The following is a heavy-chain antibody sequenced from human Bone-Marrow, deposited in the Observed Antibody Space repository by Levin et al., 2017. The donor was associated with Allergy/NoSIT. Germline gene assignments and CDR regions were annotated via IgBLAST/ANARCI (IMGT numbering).Heavy chain of an antibody. J-gene: IGHJ4*02. Sequence: GGSLRLSCAASGFTFGNHAMTWVRHAPGKGLEWVSTIRPNSERTYFADSVKGRFTVSRDDSMNMIYLQMNSLRVDDAAVCYCAREQGASGWYTVDFWGQGTLVTVSS. V-gene: IGHV3-23*01. CDR3: AREQGASGWYTVDF. CDR1: GFTFGNHA. CDR2: IRPNSERT. D-gene: IGHD6-13*01.